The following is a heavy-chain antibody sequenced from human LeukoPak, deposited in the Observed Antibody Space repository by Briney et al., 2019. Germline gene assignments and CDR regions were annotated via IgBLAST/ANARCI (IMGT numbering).Heavy chain of an antibody. CDR1: GFNFDGHA. Sequence: GGSLRLSCAASGFNFDGHAMHWVRQAPGKGLDWVSGISWNSDTIAYADSVKGRFTISRGSAKKTLYLQMNSLRPEDTALYYCAKDGRGSGWYSGNWFDPWGQGTLVTVSS. V-gene: IGHV3-9*01. CDR3: AKDGRGSGWYSGNWFDP. J-gene: IGHJ5*02. CDR2: ISWNSDTI. D-gene: IGHD6-19*01.